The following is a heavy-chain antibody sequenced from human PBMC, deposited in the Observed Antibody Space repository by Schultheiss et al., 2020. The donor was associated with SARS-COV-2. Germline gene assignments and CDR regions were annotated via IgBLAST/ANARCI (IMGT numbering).Heavy chain of an antibody. CDR1: GGSFSGYY. V-gene: IGHV4-34*01. D-gene: IGHD3-9*01. Sequence: SETLSLTCAVYGGSFSGYYWSWIRQPPGKGLEWIGEINHSGSTNYNPSLKSRVTISVDTSKNQLSLRLSSVTAADTAVYYCARGASYDILTGRFYYYGMDVWGQGTTVTVSS. CDR2: INHSGST. CDR3: ARGASYDILTGRFYYYGMDV. J-gene: IGHJ6*02.